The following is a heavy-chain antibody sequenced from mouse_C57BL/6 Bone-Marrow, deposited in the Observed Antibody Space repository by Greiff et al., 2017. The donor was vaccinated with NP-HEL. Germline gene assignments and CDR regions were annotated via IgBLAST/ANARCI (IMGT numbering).Heavy chain of an antibody. J-gene: IGHJ2*01. D-gene: IGHD1-1*01. Sequence: VQRVESGAELARPGASVKLSCKASGYTFTSYGISWVKQRTGPGLEWIGEIYPRSGHTYYNEKFKGKATLTADKSSSTAYMELRSLTSEDSAVYFCARSGSSITTVVATDFDYWGQGTTLTVSS. CDR3: ARSGSSITTVVATDFDY. CDR1: GYTFTSYG. CDR2: IYPRSGHT. V-gene: IGHV1-81*01.